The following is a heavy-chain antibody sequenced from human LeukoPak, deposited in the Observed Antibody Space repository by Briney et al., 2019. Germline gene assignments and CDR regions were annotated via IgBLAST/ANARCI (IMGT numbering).Heavy chain of an antibody. CDR1: GFTFSDYY. J-gene: IGHJ6*02. D-gene: IGHD1-1*01. CDR3: AREVTLDDDYYYYYGMDV. Sequence: GGSLRLSCAAFGFTFSDYYMSWIRQAPGKGLEWVSYISSSGSTIYYADSVKGRFTISRDNAKNSLYLQMNSLRAEDTAVYYCAREVTLDDDYYYYYGMDVWGQGTTVTVSS. CDR2: ISSSGSTI. V-gene: IGHV3-11*01.